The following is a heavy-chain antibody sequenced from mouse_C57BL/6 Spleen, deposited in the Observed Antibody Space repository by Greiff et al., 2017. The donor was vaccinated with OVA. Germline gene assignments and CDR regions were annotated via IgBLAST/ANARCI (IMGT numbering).Heavy chain of an antibody. CDR2: INPNNGGT. V-gene: IGHV1-18*01. CDR3: ARSRLRYWYFDV. D-gene: IGHD2-4*01. Sequence: EVQLQQSGPELVKPGASVKIPCKASGYTFTDYNMDWVKQSHGKSLEWIGDINPNNGGTIYNQKFKGKATLTVDKSSSTAYMELRSLTSEDTAVYYCARSRLRYWYFDVWGTGTTVTVSS. J-gene: IGHJ1*03. CDR1: GYTFTDYN.